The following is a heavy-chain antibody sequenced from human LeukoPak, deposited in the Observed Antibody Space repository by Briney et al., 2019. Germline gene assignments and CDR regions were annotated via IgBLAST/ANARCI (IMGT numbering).Heavy chain of an antibody. V-gene: IGHV4-59*01. CDR3: ARETSYRSGLSLFDY. CDR1: GGSISTYY. D-gene: IGHD6-19*01. Sequence: SETLSLTCTVSGGSISTYYWSWLRQPPGKGLEWIGYMYYTGSTKYNPSLKSRVTISVDTSKNQFSLKLSSVTAADMAVYYCARETSYRSGLSLFDYWGQGTLVTVSS. J-gene: IGHJ4*02. CDR2: MYYTGST.